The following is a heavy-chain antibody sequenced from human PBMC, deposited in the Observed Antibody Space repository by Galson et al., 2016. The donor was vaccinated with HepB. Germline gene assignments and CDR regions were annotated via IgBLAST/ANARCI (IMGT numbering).Heavy chain of an antibody. CDR2: IHYSGRT. J-gene: IGHJ5*02. V-gene: IGHV4-31*03. D-gene: IGHD2-8*01. Sequence: TLSLTCSVFGGSMSSSGYYWSWLRQHPGKGLEWMGHIHYSGRTYYNPSLRSRLTISIDTSNNQFSLKLSSVTAADTAVYYCARGCETGEYCSDGVCYPGWFDPWGQGTLVAVSS. CDR1: GGSMSSSGYY. CDR3: ARGCETGEYCSDGVCYPGWFDP.